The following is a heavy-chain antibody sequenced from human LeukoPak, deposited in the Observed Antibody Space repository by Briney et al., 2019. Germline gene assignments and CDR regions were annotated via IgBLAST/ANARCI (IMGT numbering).Heavy chain of an antibody. CDR1: GFTFSSYA. J-gene: IGHJ3*02. CDR3: AKDREEMVTIWVDAFDI. D-gene: IGHD5-24*01. CDR2: ISGSGGST. V-gene: IGHV3-23*01. Sequence: GGSLRLSCAASGFTFSSYAMSWVRQAPGKGLEWVSGISGSGGSTYYADSVKGRFTISRDNSKNTLYLQMNSLRAEDTAVYYCAKDREEMVTIWVDAFDIWGQGTMVTVSS.